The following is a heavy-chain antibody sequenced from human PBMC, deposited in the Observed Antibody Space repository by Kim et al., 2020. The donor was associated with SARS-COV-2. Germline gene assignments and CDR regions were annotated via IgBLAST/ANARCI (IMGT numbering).Heavy chain of an antibody. CDR3: ARDSGSGRLTPPYFDY. J-gene: IGHJ4*02. Sequence: ASVKVSCKASGYTFTSYGISWVRQAPGQGLEWMGWISAYNGNTNYAQKLQGRVTMTTDTSTSTAYMELRSLRSDDTAVYYCARDSGSGRLTPPYFDYWGQGTLVTVSS. CDR1: GYTFTSYG. CDR2: ISAYNGNT. D-gene: IGHD3-10*01. V-gene: IGHV1-18*04.